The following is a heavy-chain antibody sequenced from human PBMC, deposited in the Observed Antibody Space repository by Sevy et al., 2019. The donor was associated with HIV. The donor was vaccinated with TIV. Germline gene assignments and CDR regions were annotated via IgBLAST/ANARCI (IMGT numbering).Heavy chain of an antibody. Sequence: GGSLRLSCAASGFSFTSSWMNWVRQAPGKGLEWVANINDYGSTRDCVDSVKGRFTISRDNAKNSLFLQMNSLRAEDTAVYFCAKDSYSKCDIWGRGTMVTVSS. J-gene: IGHJ3*02. CDR1: GFSFTSSW. CDR3: AKDSYSKCDI. D-gene: IGHD4-4*01. CDR2: INDYGSTR. V-gene: IGHV3-7*01.